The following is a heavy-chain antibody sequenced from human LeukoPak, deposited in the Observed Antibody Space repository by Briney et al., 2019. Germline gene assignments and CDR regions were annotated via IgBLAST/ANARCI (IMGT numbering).Heavy chain of an antibody. CDR2: IYYSGST. V-gene: IGHV4-61*08. J-gene: IGHJ4*02. Sequence: SETLSLTCTVSGGSISSGDYYWSWIRQPPGKGLEWIGYIYYSGSTNYNPSLKSRVTIPVDTSKNQFSLKLSSVTAADTAVYYCARVTGKGYYFDYWGQGTLVTVSS. CDR3: ARVTGKGYYFDY. D-gene: IGHD1-20*01. CDR1: GGSISSGDYY.